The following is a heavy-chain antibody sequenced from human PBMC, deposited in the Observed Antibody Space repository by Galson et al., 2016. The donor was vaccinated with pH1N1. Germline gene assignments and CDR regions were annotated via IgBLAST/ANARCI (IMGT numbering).Heavy chain of an antibody. J-gene: IGHJ4*02. V-gene: IGHV1-2*06. D-gene: IGHD3-22*01. CDR2: INPSSGGT. Sequence: SVKVSCKASGYTFTGYYMHWVRQAPGQGLEWMGRINPSSGGTKYAQKFQGRVTMTRDTSISTAYMELTSVTYDDTAVYFCATSVEGSGSYYFDYWGQGTLVTVSS. CDR3: ATSVEGSGSYYFDY. CDR1: GYTFTGYY.